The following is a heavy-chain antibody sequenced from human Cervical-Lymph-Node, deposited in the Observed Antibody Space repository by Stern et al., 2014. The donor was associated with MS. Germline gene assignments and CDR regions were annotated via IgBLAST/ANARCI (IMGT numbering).Heavy chain of an antibody. J-gene: IGHJ4*02. D-gene: IGHD1-7*01. CDR3: ARGNWNYEGMGY. CDR2: IWYDGNKK. Sequence: QMQLVQSGGGVVQPGRSLRLSCAASGFTFSNYGMHWVRQAPGKGLEWLAVIWYDGNKKYYADSVKGRFTISRDNSKNTLFLQMSSLTAEDTALYYCARGNWNYEGMGYWGKGTLVTVSS. CDR1: GFTFSNYG. V-gene: IGHV3-33*01.